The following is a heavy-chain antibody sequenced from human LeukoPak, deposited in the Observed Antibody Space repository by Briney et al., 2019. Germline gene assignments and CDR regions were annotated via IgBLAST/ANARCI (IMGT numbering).Heavy chain of an antibody. D-gene: IGHD2/OR15-2a*01. J-gene: IGHJ3*02. CDR3: ASTRTRRSAFDI. CDR2: IYYSGST. CDR1: GGSIRSYN. V-gene: IGHV4-59*05. Sequence: PSETLSLTCTVSGGSIRSYNWSWIRQPPGKGLEWIGSIYYSGSTYYNPSLKSRVTISVDTSKNQFSLKLSSVTAADTAVYYCASTRTRRSAFDIWGQGTMVTVSS.